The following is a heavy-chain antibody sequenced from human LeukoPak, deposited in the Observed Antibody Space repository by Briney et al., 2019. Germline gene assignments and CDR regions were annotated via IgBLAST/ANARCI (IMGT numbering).Heavy chain of an antibody. Sequence: ASVKVSFKASASGFTDYYIHWVRQAPGQGPEWMGRINPNSGDTDSAQEFQGRVNMTRVTSITTVYMEMRRLTSDDTAVYYCARVAYGNNATPFDHWGQGTLVIVS. CDR3: ARVAYGNNATPFDH. CDR2: INPNSGDT. V-gene: IGHV1-2*06. D-gene: IGHD4-11*01. J-gene: IGHJ4*02. CDR1: ASGFTDYY.